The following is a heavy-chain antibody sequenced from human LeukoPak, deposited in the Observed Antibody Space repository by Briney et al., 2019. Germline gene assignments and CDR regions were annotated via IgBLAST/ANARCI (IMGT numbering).Heavy chain of an antibody. J-gene: IGHJ5*02. CDR1: GFTISTYY. CDR2: IKQDGSEK. CDR3: ARDGEYSSSTPENWFDP. D-gene: IGHD6-6*01. Sequence: GGSLRLSCAASGFTISTYYMSWVRQAPGKGLGWVANIKQDGSEKYYVDSVKGRFTISRDNAKNSLYLQMNSLRAEDTAVYYCARDGEYSSSTPENWFDPWGQGTLVTVSS. V-gene: IGHV3-7*01.